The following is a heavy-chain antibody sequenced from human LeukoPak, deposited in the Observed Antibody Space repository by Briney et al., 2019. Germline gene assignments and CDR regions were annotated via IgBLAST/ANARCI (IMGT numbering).Heavy chain of an antibody. J-gene: IGHJ4*02. Sequence: GGSLRLSCAASGFTFSSYWMHWVRQSPGKGLVWVSRVNSDGSSTGYADSVKGRFTISRDNAKNTLYLQMNRLTADDTAVYYCARVGLWSSGYYYSFDSWGQGTLVTVSS. D-gene: IGHD3-22*01. CDR2: VNSDGSST. CDR1: GFTFSSYW. V-gene: IGHV3-74*01. CDR3: ARVGLWSSGYYYSFDS.